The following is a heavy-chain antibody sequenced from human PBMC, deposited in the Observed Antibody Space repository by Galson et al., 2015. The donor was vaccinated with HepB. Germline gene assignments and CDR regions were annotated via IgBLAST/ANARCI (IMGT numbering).Heavy chain of an antibody. D-gene: IGHD2-2*01. CDR3: ARERRGRWVVPAAIGRNWFDP. CDR1: GFTFSSYA. V-gene: IGHV3-30-3*01. Sequence: SLRLSCAASGFTFSSYAMHWVRQAPGKGLEWVAVISYDGSNKYYADSVKGRFTISRDNSKNTLYLQMNSLRAEDTAVYYCARERRGRWVVPAAIGRNWFDPWGQGTLVTVSS. J-gene: IGHJ5*02. CDR2: ISYDGSNK.